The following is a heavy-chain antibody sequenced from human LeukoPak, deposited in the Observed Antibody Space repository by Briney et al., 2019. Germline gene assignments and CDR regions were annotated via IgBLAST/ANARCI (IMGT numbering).Heavy chain of an antibody. J-gene: IGHJ4*02. Sequence: SVKVSCKASGGTFSSYAISWVRQAPGQGLEWMGGIIPIFGTANYAQKFQGRVTITTDESTSTAYMELSSLRSEDTAVYYCARERNPGGFYYDSSGFDYWGQGTLVTVSS. D-gene: IGHD3-22*01. CDR2: IIPIFGTA. CDR3: ARERNPGGFYYDSSGFDY. CDR1: GGTFSSYA. V-gene: IGHV1-69*05.